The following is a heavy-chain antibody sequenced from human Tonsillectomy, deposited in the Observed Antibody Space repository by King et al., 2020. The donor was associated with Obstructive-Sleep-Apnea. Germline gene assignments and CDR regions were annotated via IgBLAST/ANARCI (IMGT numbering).Heavy chain of an antibody. CDR2: ISSSSSYI. Sequence: DVQLVESGGGLVKPGGSLRLSCAASGFTFSSYSMNWVRQAPGKGLEWVSSISSSSSYIYYADSGKGRFTISRDNAKNSLYLQMNSLRAEDTAVYYCARTYYYDSSGKYYFDYWGQGTLVTVSS. J-gene: IGHJ4*02. CDR3: ARTYYYDSSGKYYFDY. D-gene: IGHD3-22*01. CDR1: GFTFSSYS. V-gene: IGHV3-21*01.